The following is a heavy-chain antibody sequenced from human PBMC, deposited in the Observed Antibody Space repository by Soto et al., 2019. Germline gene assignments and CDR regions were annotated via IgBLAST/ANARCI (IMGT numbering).Heavy chain of an antibody. CDR1: GDTFSSYA. Sequence: QVQLVQSGAEVKKPGSSVKVSCKASGDTFSSYAISWVRQAPGQGLEWMGGIIPIFGTANYAQKFQGRVTITADESTSTAYMELSSLRSEDTAVYYCARERMVVGATSGAFDIWGQGTMVTVSS. CDR3: ARERMVVGATSGAFDI. CDR2: IIPIFGTA. J-gene: IGHJ3*02. D-gene: IGHD1-26*01. V-gene: IGHV1-69*01.